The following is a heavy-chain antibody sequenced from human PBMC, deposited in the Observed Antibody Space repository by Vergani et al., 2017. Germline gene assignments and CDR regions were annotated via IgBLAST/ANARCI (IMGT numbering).Heavy chain of an antibody. D-gene: IGHD2-2*01. CDR3: ARIGRAIVVVPAASAGFDY. V-gene: IGHV4-59*08. CDR1: GGSISSYY. CDR2: IYYSGST. J-gene: IGHJ4*02. Sequence: QVQLQESGPGLVKPSETLSLTCTVSGGSISSYYWSWIRQPPGKGLEWIGYIYYSGSTNYNPSLKSRVTISVETSKNQFSLKLSSVTAADTAVYYCARIGRAIVVVPAASAGFDYWGQGTLVTVSS.